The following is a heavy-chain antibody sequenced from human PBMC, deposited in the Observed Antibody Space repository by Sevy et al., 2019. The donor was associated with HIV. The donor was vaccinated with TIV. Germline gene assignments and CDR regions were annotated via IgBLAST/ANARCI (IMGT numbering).Heavy chain of an antibody. V-gene: IGHV3-30*04. D-gene: IGHD2-15*01. CDR2: ISYDGSNE. Sequence: GGSLRLSCAASGFTFRRYAMHWVRQAPGKGLEWGTVISYDGSNEYYIDSVKGRFTISRDNSKNILYLQMNSLRPEDTAVYYCARDGGGDYFDYWGQGTLVTVSS. CDR1: GFTFRRYA. J-gene: IGHJ4*02. CDR3: ARDGGGDYFDY.